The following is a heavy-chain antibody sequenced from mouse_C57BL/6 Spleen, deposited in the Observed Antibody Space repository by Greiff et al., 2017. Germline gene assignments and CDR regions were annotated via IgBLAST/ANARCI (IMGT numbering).Heavy chain of an antibody. J-gene: IGHJ4*01. CDR1: GYTFTSYW. Sequence: QVQLQQPGAELVMPGASVKLSCKASGYTFTSYWMHWVKQRPGQGLEWIGEIDPSDSYTNYNQKFKGKSTLTVDKSSSTAYMQLSSLTSEDSAVYYCASKLGGMDYWGQGTSVTVSS. CDR2: IDPSDSYT. D-gene: IGHD4-1*01. V-gene: IGHV1-69*01. CDR3: ASKLGGMDY.